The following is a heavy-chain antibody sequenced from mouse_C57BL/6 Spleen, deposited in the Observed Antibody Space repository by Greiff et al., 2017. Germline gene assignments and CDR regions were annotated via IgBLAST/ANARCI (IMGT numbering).Heavy chain of an antibody. CDR1: GYTFTNYW. CDR3: ARFLITQGWYFDV. J-gene: IGHJ1*03. CDR2: IYPGGGYT. V-gene: IGHV1-63*01. Sequence: VNVVESGAELVRPGTSVKMSCKASGYTFTNYWIGWAKQRPGHGLEWIGDIYPGGGYTNYNEKFKGKATLTADKSSSTAYMQFSSLTSEDSAIYYCARFLITQGWYFDVWGTGTTVTVSS. D-gene: IGHD1-1*01.